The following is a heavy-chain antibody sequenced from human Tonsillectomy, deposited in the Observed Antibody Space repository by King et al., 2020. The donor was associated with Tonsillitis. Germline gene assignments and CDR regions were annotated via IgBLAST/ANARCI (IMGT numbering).Heavy chain of an antibody. V-gene: IGHV5-51*03. Sequence: VQLVQSGAEVKKPGESLKISCKGSGYSFSSYWIGWGRPMPGKGLEWVGSIYPGESESSYSPSFQGQVTISADTSISTPSLWWSSLKASVPAIYYCATQAMALGGWFDPWGQGTLVTVSS. J-gene: IGHJ5*02. D-gene: IGHD5-18*01. CDR3: ATQAMALGGWFDP. CDR2: IYPGESES. CDR1: GYSFSSYW.